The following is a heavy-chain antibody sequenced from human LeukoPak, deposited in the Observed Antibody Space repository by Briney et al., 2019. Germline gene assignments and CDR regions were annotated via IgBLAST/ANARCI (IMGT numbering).Heavy chain of an antibody. CDR3: AKDYCSSSSCYNGEPDDFDY. D-gene: IGHD2-2*02. CDR2: ISGSGGST. CDR1: GFTFSSYW. V-gene: IGHV3-23*01. Sequence: GGSLRLSCAASGFTFSSYWMSWVRQAPGKGLEWVSGISGSGGSTYYADSVKGRFTISRDNSKNTLYLQMNSLRAEDTAVYYCAKDYCSSSSCYNGEPDDFDYWGQGTLVTVSS. J-gene: IGHJ4*02.